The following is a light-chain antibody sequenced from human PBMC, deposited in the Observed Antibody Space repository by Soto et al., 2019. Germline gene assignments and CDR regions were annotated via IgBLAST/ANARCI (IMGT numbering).Light chain of an antibody. Sequence: DIVMTQSPDSLAVSLGERATINCKSRQSVLYSSNNKNYLAWYQQKPGQHPKLLIYWASTRESGVPDRFSGSGSGTDFTRTISSLQAEDVAVYYCQQYYSTPTFGQGTKVEIK. V-gene: IGKV4-1*01. CDR1: QSVLYSSNNKNY. J-gene: IGKJ1*01. CDR3: QQYYSTPT. CDR2: WAS.